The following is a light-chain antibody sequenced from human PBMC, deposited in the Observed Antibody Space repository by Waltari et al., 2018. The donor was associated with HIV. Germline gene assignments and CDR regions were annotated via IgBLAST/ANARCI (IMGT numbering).Light chain of an antibody. Sequence: DIVMTQSPLSLTVPPGEPASISCTSSQSLSDGNGDDNLDWYVQKPGQSPQLLIYLGSNRASGVPDRFSGSGAGTSFTLKISRVEAEDVGIYYRMQGLQRPHTFGQGTKLE. J-gene: IGKJ2*01. CDR3: MQGLQRPHT. V-gene: IGKV2-28*01. CDR1: QSLSDGNGDDN. CDR2: LGS.